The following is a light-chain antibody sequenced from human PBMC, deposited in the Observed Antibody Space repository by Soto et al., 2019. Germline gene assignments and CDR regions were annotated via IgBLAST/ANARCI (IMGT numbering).Light chain of an antibody. Sequence: RARKSSSSCLAWYQQKPGKAPRLLIYKASSLDSGVPSRFSGSGSGTDFTLTSSSLQPDDFATYYCQQYNSYLRTFGQGTKVDIK. V-gene: IGKV1-5*03. CDR3: QQYNSYLRT. CDR2: KAS. CDR1: KSSSSC. J-gene: IGKJ1*01.